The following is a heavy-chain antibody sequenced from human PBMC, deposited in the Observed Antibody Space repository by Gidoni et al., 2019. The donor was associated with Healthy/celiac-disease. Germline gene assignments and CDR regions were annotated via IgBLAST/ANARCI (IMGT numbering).Heavy chain of an antibody. CDR2: TYSRSQWYN. V-gene: IGHV6-1*01. J-gene: IGHJ5*02. Sequence: VKPSQTLSLTCAISGDSVSSNSAAWNWIRQSPSRGLEWLGRTYSRSQWYNDYAVSVKSRITINPDTSKNQFSLQLNSVTPEDTAVYYCARDQIAVAGSNWFDPWGQGTLVTVSS. D-gene: IGHD6-19*01. CDR3: ARDQIAVAGSNWFDP. CDR1: GDSVSSNSAA.